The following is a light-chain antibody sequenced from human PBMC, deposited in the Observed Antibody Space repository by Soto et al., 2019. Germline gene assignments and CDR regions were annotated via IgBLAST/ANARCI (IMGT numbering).Light chain of an antibody. CDR3: SSFTSSSTLPDV. J-gene: IGLJ1*01. CDR1: SSDVGGYEY. Sequence: QSALTQPASVSGSPGQSITISCTGTSSDVGGYEYVSWYQQHPGKAPKLMIYAVSNRPSGVSTRFSGSKSGNTASLTISGLQADDEADYYCSSFTSSSTLPDVFGTGTKLTVL. CDR2: AVS. V-gene: IGLV2-14*01.